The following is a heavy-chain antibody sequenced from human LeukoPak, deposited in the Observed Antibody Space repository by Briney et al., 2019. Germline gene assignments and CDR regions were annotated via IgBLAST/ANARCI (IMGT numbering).Heavy chain of an antibody. CDR3: AREEYCGGDCYSGFDY. D-gene: IGHD2-21*02. V-gene: IGHV4-59*01. CDR1: GGSIRSYH. CDR2: IYDSGST. Sequence: SETLSLTCTVSGGSIRSYHWSWIRQPPGKRLEWIGYIYDSGSTNYNPSLKSRVTISIDTSKNQFSLKLSSVTAADTAVYYCAREEYCGGDCYSGFDYWAREPWSPSPQ. J-gene: IGHJ4*02.